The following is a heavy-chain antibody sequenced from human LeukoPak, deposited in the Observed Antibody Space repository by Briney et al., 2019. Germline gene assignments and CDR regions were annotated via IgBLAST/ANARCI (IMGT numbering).Heavy chain of an antibody. Sequence: GGSLRLSCAASGFTFGDYWMHWVRQAPGKGPVWVSRINSDGSSTSYADPVQGRFTISRDNAKNTLFLQMNSLRVEDTAVYYCASTNRLDYWGQGTLVTVSS. CDR2: INSDGSST. CDR1: GFTFGDYW. J-gene: IGHJ4*02. D-gene: IGHD2/OR15-2a*01. CDR3: ASTNRLDY. V-gene: IGHV3-74*01.